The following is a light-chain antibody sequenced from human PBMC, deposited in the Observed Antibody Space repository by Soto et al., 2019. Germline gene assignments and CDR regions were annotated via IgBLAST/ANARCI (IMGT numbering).Light chain of an antibody. CDR1: QGITNY. V-gene: IGKV1-27*01. J-gene: IGKJ4*01. Sequence: DIQMTQSPSSLSASVGDRVTITCRASQGITNYLAWYQQKPGKVPDLLIYAASTLQSGVSSRFSGSGSETDFTLTISSLQPEDVATYYCQNYNSAPQRLTFGGGTKVEIK. CDR2: AAS. CDR3: QNYNSAPQRLT.